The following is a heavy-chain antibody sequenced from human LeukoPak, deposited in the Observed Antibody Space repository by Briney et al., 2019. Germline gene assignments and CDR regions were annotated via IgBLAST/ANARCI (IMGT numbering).Heavy chain of an antibody. J-gene: IGHJ6*03. CDR3: ARSPPYCSGGSCYLYYMDV. CDR1: GGSISSSSYY. D-gene: IGHD2-15*01. CDR2: IYTSGST. V-gene: IGHV4-39*07. Sequence: SETLSLTRTVSGGSISSSSYYWGWIRQPPGKGLEWIGRIYTSGSTNHNPSLKSRVTISVDTSKNQFSLKLSSVTAADTAVYYCARSPPYCSGGSCYLYYMDVWGKGTTVTISS.